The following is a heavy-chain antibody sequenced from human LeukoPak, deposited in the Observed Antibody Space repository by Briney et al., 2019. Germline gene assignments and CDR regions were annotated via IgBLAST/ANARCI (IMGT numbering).Heavy chain of an antibody. CDR2: MWYDGNNK. D-gene: IGHD7-27*01. V-gene: IGHV3-33*01. J-gene: IGHJ6*02. CDR3: AREWAGCGTNCPTFQYYGVDV. Sequence: PGRSLRLSCAVSGFDFTTYGMHWVRQAPGKGLEWVALMWYDGNNKYYADSVKGRFTISRDKSKNTVYLQVNSLRVEDTAVYYCAREWAGCGTNCPTFQYYGVDVWGQGTTVTVSS. CDR1: GFDFTTYG.